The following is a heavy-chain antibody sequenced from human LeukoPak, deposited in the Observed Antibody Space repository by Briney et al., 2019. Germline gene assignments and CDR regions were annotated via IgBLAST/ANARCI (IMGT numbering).Heavy chain of an antibody. CDR3: AKVDRSSWFRCYFDY. D-gene: IGHD6-13*01. Sequence: AGGSLRLSCAASGFTFSSYAMSWVRQAPGKGLEWVSAISGSGGSTYYADSVKGRFTISRDNSKNTLYLQMNSLRAEDTAVYYCAKVDRSSWFRCYFDYWGQGTLVTVSS. V-gene: IGHV3-23*01. J-gene: IGHJ4*02. CDR1: GFTFSSYA. CDR2: ISGSGGST.